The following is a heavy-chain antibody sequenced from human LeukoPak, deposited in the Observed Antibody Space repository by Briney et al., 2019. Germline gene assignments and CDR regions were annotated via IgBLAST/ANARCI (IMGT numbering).Heavy chain of an antibody. D-gene: IGHD6-13*01. Sequence: SETLSLTCTVSGGSISSYYWSWIRQPAGKGLEWIGRIYTSGSTNYNPSLKSRVTMSVDTSKNQFSLKPSSVTAADTAVYYCATAYSSSWSQDYGMDVWGQGTTVTVSS. CDR2: IYTSGST. CDR3: ATAYSSSWSQDYGMDV. CDR1: GGSISSYY. V-gene: IGHV4-4*07. J-gene: IGHJ6*02.